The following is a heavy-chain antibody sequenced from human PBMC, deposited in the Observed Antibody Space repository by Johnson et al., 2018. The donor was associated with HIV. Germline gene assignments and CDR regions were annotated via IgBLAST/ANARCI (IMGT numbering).Heavy chain of an antibody. CDR1: GFTFSDYY. D-gene: IGHD6-6*01. V-gene: IGHV3-11*04. J-gene: IGHJ3*02. Sequence: VQLVESGGGLVKPGGSLRLSCSASGFTFSDYYMSWIRQAPGKGLEWVSYISSSGSTIYYADSVKGRFTISRNNAKNSLYLQMNSLRAEDTAVYYCARDRNIAARQDAFDIWGQGTMVTVSS. CDR2: ISSSGSTI. CDR3: ARDRNIAARQDAFDI.